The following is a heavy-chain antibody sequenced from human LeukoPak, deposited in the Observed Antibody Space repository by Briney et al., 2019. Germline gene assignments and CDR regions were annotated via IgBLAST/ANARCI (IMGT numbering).Heavy chain of an antibody. CDR1: GFTFSSYW. CDR3: GRITMVRGVSY. Sequence: GGSLRLSCAASGFTFSSYWMHWVRQAPGKGLVWVSRINSDGSSTIYADSVKGRFTISRDNAKNTLYLQMNSLRAEDTAVYYCGRITMVRGVSYWGQGTLVTVSS. CDR2: INSDGSST. D-gene: IGHD3-10*01. J-gene: IGHJ4*02. V-gene: IGHV3-74*01.